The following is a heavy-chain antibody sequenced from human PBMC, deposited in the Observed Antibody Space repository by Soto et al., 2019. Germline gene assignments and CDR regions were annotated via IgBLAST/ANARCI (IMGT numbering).Heavy chain of an antibody. D-gene: IGHD3-16*01. V-gene: IGHV1-18*01. J-gene: IGHJ6*02. CDR3: VMVDNYVTPTPQDV. CDR1: GYIFVNYG. CDR2: ISPYTGNT. Sequence: QVQLVQSGDEVKKPGASVKVSCKASGYIFVNYGIAWVLQAPRQGLEWMGWISPYTGNTHSASKVQGRLTMTTATSTSTAYMDLGSLTSDDTAVYYCVMVDNYVTPTPQDVWGQGTTVTVSS.